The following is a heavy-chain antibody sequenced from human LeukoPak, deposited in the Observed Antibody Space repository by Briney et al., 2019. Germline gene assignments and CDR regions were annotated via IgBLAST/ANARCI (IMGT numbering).Heavy chain of an antibody. CDR2: MYGDMSDI. Sequence: GGSLRLSCEVPGFIFSNSWMHWVRQTPGKGLVWVSRMYGDMSDISYADSVKGRFTISRGNAKNTVYLQMNSLRGEDTAVYYCARDLGLRGSKWGQGTLVTVSS. D-gene: IGHD4-23*01. V-gene: IGHV3-74*01. J-gene: IGHJ4*02. CDR1: GFIFSNSW. CDR3: ARDLGLRGSK.